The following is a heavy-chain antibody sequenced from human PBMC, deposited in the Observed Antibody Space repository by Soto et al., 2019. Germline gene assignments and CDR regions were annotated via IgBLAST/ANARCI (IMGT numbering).Heavy chain of an antibody. CDR1: GFTFSSYP. J-gene: IGHJ4*02. CDR3: ARGPITQTSFIDH. D-gene: IGHD1-20*01. Sequence: PGVSLRLSCEASGFTFSSYPMHWVRQAPGKGLEWVSVISYDGGNQYYADSVKGRFTISRDNSKDTLYLQMHSLRSDDTAVYFCARGPITQTSFIDHWGQGTLVTVSS. V-gene: IGHV3-30-3*01. CDR2: ISYDGGNQ.